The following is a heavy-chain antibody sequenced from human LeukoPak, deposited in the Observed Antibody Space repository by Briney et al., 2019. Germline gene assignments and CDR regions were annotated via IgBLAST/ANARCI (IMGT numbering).Heavy chain of an antibody. V-gene: IGHV3-23*01. D-gene: IGHD3-3*01. Sequence: GGSLRLSCAASGFTFSSYAMGWVRQAPGKGLEWVSAISGSGGSTYYADSVKGRFTISRDNSKNTLYLQMNSLRAEDTAVYYCAKGQVRFLEWFIDYWGQGTLVTVSS. CDR1: GFTFSSYA. CDR2: ISGSGGST. J-gene: IGHJ4*02. CDR3: AKGQVRFLEWFIDY.